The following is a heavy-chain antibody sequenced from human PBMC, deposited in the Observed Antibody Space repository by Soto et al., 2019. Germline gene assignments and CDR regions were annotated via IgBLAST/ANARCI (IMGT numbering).Heavy chain of an antibody. Sequence: EVQLVESGGGLVKPGESLRLSCVASGFTFSNAWMSWVRQAPGKGLEWVGRIKSKTDGESTDYAAPVKGRFTISRDDSKNILYLQMNSLRTEDTAVYYCARDLHADYAYIWGGYPIWGQGTMVTVSS. J-gene: IGHJ3*02. D-gene: IGHD3-16*02. CDR3: ARDLHADYAYIWGGYPI. V-gene: IGHV3-15*01. CDR2: IKSKTDGEST. CDR1: GFTFSNAW.